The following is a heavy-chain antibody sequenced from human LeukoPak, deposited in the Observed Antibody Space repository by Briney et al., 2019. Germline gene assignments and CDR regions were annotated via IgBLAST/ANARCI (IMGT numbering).Heavy chain of an antibody. CDR2: ISYDGSNK. Sequence: GGSLRLSCAASGFTCNSFGRHWVRQAPGKGLEGVAVISYDGSNKYFEDSVKGRFTISRDNSKNTLYLQMNSLRAEATAVYYCAKDYDSSGWAAFDIWGQGTMVTVSS. J-gene: IGHJ3*02. CDR3: AKDYDSSGWAAFDI. V-gene: IGHV3-30*18. CDR1: GFTCNSFG. D-gene: IGHD3-22*01.